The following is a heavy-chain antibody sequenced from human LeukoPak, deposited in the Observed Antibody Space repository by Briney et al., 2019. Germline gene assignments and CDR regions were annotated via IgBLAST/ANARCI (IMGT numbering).Heavy chain of an antibody. J-gene: IGHJ6*04. D-gene: IGHD3-10*01. CDR2: ISYDGSNK. Sequence: GGSLRLSCAASGFTFSSYGMHWVRQAPGKGLEWVAVISYDGSNKYYADSVKGRFTISRDNSKNTPYLQMNSLRAEDTAVYYCAKLPGGSGSYFDYYYGMDVWGKGTTVTVSS. CDR3: AKLPGGSGSYFDYYYGMDV. V-gene: IGHV3-30*18. CDR1: GFTFSSYG.